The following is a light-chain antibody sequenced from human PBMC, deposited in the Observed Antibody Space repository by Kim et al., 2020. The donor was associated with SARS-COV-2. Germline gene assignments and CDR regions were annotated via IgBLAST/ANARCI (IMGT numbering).Light chain of an antibody. CDR1: ESISTW. V-gene: IGKV1-5*03. CDR3: QQYKSYLYT. J-gene: IGKJ2*01. CDR2: KAS. Sequence: DIQMTQSPSTLSASVGDRVTITCRASESISTWLAWYQQKPGKAPKVLIYKASSLESGVPSRFSGSGSGTEFTLTISSLQPDDFATYYCQQYKSYLYTFGQGTKLEIK.